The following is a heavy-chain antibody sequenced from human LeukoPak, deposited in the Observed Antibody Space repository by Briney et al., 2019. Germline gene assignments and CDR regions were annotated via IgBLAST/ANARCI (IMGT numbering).Heavy chain of an antibody. J-gene: IGHJ6*03. CDR3: AREPGGVIAVATTYYYYYMDV. Sequence: GGSLRLSCAASGFTFSSYSMNWVRQAPGKGLEWVSSISSSSSYIYYADSVKGRFTISRDNAKNSLYLQMNSLRAEDTAVYYCAREPGGVIAVATTYYYYYMDVWGQGTLVTVSS. D-gene: IGHD6-19*01. CDR2: ISSSSSYI. CDR1: GFTFSSYS. V-gene: IGHV3-21*01.